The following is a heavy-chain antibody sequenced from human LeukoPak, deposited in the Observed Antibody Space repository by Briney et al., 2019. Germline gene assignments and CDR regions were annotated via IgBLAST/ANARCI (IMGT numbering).Heavy chain of an antibody. CDR3: ASSFFYDNSGYYP. Sequence: GASVKVSCKASGYTFTGYYMHWVRQAPGQGVEWMGRINPKSGGTNYAQKFQGRVTMTRDTSITTAYMELSRLRSDDTAVYYCASSFFYDNSGYYPWGQGTLVTLSS. V-gene: IGHV1-2*06. J-gene: IGHJ4*02. CDR1: GYTFTGYY. D-gene: IGHD3-22*01. CDR2: INPKSGGT.